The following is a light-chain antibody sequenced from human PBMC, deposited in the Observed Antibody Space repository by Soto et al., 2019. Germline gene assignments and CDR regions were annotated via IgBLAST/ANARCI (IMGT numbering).Light chain of an antibody. CDR3: LQDRSHFCT. Sequence: AIQVTQSPTSLSASVGDRVTITCRSSQDIRNYLGWYQQKPGKAPQLLIYGASSLQRGDSSRFSGSEFGTDFTLTIRSLQPEDSATYYCLQDRSHFCTVGRGHKVEI. CDR2: GAS. J-gene: IGKJ1*01. CDR1: QDIRNY. V-gene: IGKV1-6*01.